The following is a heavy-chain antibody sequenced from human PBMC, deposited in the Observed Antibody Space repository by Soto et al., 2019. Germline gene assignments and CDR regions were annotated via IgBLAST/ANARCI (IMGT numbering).Heavy chain of an antibody. D-gene: IGHD5-18*01. CDR2: VDYSGST. Sequence: SETLSLTCTVSGCSITSYYWSWLRQPPGKGLEWIAYVDYSGSTIYNPSLKSRVTISVDASKNQFSLQLTSVTAADTAVYYCASRYNYGPLAFASWGQGTLVTVSS. CDR3: ASRYNYGPLAFAS. CDR1: GCSITSYY. V-gene: IGHV4-59*01. J-gene: IGHJ4*02.